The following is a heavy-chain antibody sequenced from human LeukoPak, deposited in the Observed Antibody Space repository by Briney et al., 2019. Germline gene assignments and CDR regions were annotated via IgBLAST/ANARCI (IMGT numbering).Heavy chain of an antibody. D-gene: IGHD3-10*01. CDR2: INAGNGNT. J-gene: IGHJ4*02. CDR1: GYTFTSFA. CDR3: ARVLDYYGSGSYQEH. V-gene: IGHV1-3*01. Sequence: ASVKVSCKASGYTFTSFAMHWVRQAPGQGLEWMGWINAGNGNTKYSQKFQGRVTITRDTSASTAYMELSSLRSEDTAVYYCARVLDYYGSGSYQEHWGQGTLVTVSS.